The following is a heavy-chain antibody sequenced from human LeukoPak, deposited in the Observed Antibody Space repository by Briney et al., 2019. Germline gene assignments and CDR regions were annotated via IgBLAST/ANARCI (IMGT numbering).Heavy chain of an antibody. D-gene: IGHD3-9*01. J-gene: IGHJ1*01. V-gene: IGHV3-7*01. Sequence: GGSLRLSCAAFGFTYSTYWMSWVRQAPGKGLECVANIKEDGSEKYYVDSVKGRFTISRDNARNSLYLQMNSLRAEDTAVYYCAKPRTFYDILTVSFQQWGQGTWVSVSS. CDR1: GFTYSTYW. CDR3: AKPRTFYDILTVSFQQ. CDR2: IKEDGSEK.